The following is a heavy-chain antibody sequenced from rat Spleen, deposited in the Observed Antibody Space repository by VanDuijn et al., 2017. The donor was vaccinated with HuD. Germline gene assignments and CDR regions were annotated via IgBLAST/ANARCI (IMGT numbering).Heavy chain of an antibody. CDR2: ISYDGSST. V-gene: IGHV5-7*01. CDR3: ARRTVYWYFDF. Sequence: EVQLVESGGGLVQPGRSLELSCTASGFTFTNYDMAWVRQAPTKGLEWVTSISYDGSSTYYRDSVKGRFTISRDNAKSTLYLQMDSLRSEDTATYYCARRTVYWYFDFWGPGTMVTVSS. CDR1: GFTFTNYD. J-gene: IGHJ1*01.